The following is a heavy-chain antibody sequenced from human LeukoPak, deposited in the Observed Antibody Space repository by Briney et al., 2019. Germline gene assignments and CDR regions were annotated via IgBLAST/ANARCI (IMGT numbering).Heavy chain of an antibody. D-gene: IGHD1-26*01. CDR2: IYYSGST. CDR3: ARERGIVGATTADY. V-gene: IGHV4-59*01. J-gene: IGHJ4*02. Sequence: SDTLSLTCTVSGGSISSYYWSWIPQPPGKGLEWIGYIYYSGSTNYNPSLKSRVTISVDTSKNQFSLKLSSVTAADTAVYYCARERGIVGATTADYWGQGTLVTVSS. CDR1: GGSISSYY.